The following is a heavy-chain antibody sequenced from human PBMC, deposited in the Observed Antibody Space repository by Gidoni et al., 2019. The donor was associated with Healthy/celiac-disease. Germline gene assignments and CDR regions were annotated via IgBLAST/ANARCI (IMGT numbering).Heavy chain of an antibody. D-gene: IGHD3-10*01. CDR1: GFTFSSYA. CDR3: ASLGSTFGD. V-gene: IGHV3-30-3*01. CDR2: ISYDGSNK. J-gene: IGHJ4*02. Sequence: QVQLVESGGGVVQPGRSLRLSCAASGFTFSSYAMHWVRQAPGKGLEWVAVISYDGSNKYYADSVKGRFTISRDNSKNTLYLQMNSLRAEDTAVYYCASLGSTFGDWGQGTLVTVSS.